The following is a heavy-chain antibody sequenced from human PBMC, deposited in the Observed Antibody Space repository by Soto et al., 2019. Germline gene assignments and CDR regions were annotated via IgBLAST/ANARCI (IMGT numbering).Heavy chain of an antibody. CDR3: ARDHIWSCSGGSCYPYYFDY. V-gene: IGHV1-3*01. CDR1: GYTFTGYY. Sequence: GASVKVSCKASGYTFTGYYMHWVRQAPGQRLEWMGWINASNGNTKYSQKFQGRVTITRDTSMSTAYMELSSLRSEDTAVYYFARDHIWSCSGGSCYPYYFDYWGQGTLVTVS. D-gene: IGHD2-15*01. CDR2: INASNGNT. J-gene: IGHJ4*02.